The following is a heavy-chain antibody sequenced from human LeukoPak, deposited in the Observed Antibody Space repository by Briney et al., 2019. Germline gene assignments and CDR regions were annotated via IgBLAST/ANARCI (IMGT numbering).Heavy chain of an antibody. Sequence: GGSLRLSCAASGFTFSSYEMHWVRQATGKGLEWVSAIGTAGDPYYPGSVKGRFTISRENAKNSLYLKMNSLRAGDTAVYYGARVVRGAYYGMDVWGRGTTVTVSS. CDR1: GFTFSSYE. CDR3: ARVVRGAYYGMDV. V-gene: IGHV3-13*05. J-gene: IGHJ6*04. CDR2: IGTAGDP. D-gene: IGHD3-10*02.